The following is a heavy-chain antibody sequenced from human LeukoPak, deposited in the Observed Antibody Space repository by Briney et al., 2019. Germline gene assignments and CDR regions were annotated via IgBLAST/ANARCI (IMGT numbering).Heavy chain of an antibody. D-gene: IGHD3-22*01. CDR3: AKSLGHRYDSSGYHYHEGFDY. CDR1: GFTFSNYA. Sequence: PGGSLRLSCAASGFTFSNYAVTWVRQAPGKGLEWLSTISASGGTTSFADSVKGRFTISRDNSKNRLYLQMNSLRAEDTALYYCAKSLGHRYDSSGYHYHEGFDYWGQGTLVTVSS. J-gene: IGHJ4*02. CDR2: ISASGGTT. V-gene: IGHV3-23*01.